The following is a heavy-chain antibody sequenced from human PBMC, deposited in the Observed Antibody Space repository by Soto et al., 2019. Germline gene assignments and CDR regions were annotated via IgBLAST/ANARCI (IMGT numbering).Heavy chain of an antibody. CDR1: GYTFTSYG. V-gene: IGHV1-18*01. J-gene: IGHJ5*02. CDR2: ISAYNGNI. D-gene: IGHD2-2*01. CDR3: ATDAGGAGYCSSTSCLSFDP. Sequence: ASVKVSCKASGYTFTSYGISWVRQAPGQGLEWMGWISAYNGNINYAQNLQDRVTMTTDTSTSTAYMELSSLRSEDTAVYYCATDAGGAGYCSSTSCLSFDPWGQGTLVTVSS.